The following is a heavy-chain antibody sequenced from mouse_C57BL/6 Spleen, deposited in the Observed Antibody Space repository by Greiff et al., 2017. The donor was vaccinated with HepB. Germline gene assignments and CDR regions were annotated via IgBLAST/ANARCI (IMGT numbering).Heavy chain of an antibody. CDR2: ISYDGSN. V-gene: IGHV3-6*01. J-gene: IGHJ3*01. D-gene: IGHD1-1*01. Sequence: EVKLVESGPGLVKPSQSLSLTCSVTGYSITSGYYWNWIRQFPGNKLEWMGYISYDGSNNYNPSLKNRISITRDTSKNQFFLKLNSVTTEDTATYYCARDLDYGSSYVGWFAYWGQGTLVTVSA. CDR1: GYSITSGYY. CDR3: ARDLDYGSSYVGWFAY.